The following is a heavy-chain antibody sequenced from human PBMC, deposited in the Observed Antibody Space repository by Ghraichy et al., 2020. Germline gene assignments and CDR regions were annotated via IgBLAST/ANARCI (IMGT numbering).Heavy chain of an antibody. D-gene: IGHD2-2*01. CDR3: AKHQTETSSPLYGMDV. CDR1: GFTFRSYG. CDR2: VRNDDSFK. V-gene: IGHV3-30*02. Sequence: LSLTCAASGFTFRSYGMFWVRQAPGKGLEWVAFVRNDDSFKYYVDYVKGRFTISRDISRNTLYLEMNRLKSEDTGVYYCAKHQTETSSPLYGMDVWGQGTTVTVSS. J-gene: IGHJ6*01.